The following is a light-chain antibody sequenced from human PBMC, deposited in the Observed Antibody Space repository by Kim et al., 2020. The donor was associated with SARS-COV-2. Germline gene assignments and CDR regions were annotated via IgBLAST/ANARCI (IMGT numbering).Light chain of an antibody. CDR3: QQYETYVIT. CDR2: KTS. Sequence: ASVGDTVTITCRASQTINNWLAWYQQQPGTAPTLLISKTSSLQSGVPSRFSGSGSGTEFTLTINSLQPEDFATYYCQQYETYVITFGQGTRLEIK. J-gene: IGKJ5*01. V-gene: IGKV1-5*03. CDR1: QTINNW.